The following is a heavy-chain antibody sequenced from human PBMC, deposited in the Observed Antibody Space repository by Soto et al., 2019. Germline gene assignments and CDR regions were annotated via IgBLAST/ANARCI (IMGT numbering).Heavy chain of an antibody. CDR2: ISSSSSYI. Sequence: GGSLRLSCAASGFTFSSYSMNWVRQAPGKGLEWVSSISSSSSYIYYADSVKGRFTISRDNAKNSLYLQMNSLRAEDAAVYYCAGTYPPVKSNWFDPWGQGTLVTVSS. CDR3: AGTYPPVKSNWFDP. D-gene: IGHD3-10*01. CDR1: GFTFSSYS. V-gene: IGHV3-21*01. J-gene: IGHJ5*02.